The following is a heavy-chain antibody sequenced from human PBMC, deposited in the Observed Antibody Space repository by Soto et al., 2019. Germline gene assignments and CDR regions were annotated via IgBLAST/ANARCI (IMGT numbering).Heavy chain of an antibody. Sequence: ASVKVSCKASGYTFTSYGISWVRQAPGRGLEWMGWISAYNGNTNYAQKLQGRVTMTTDTSTSTAYMELRSLRSDDTAVYYCARDTVVVVAATPFYYYYMDVWGKGTTVTVSS. D-gene: IGHD2-15*01. J-gene: IGHJ6*03. CDR1: GYTFTSYG. V-gene: IGHV1-18*01. CDR2: ISAYNGNT. CDR3: ARDTVVVVAATPFYYYYMDV.